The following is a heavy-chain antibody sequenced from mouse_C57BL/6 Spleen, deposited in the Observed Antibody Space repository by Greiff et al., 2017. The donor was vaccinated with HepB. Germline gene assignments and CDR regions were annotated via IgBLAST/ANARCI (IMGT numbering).Heavy chain of an antibody. D-gene: IGHD2-3*01. V-gene: IGHV1-82*01. Sequence: VQLQQSGPELVKPGASVKISCKASGYAFSSSWMNWVKQRPGKGLEWIGRIYPGDGDTNYNGKFKGKATLTADKSSSTAYMQLSSLTSEDSAVYFCARGGYYKRAYAMDYWGQGTSVTVSS. J-gene: IGHJ4*01. CDR1: GYAFSSSW. CDR2: IYPGDGDT. CDR3: ARGGYYKRAYAMDY.